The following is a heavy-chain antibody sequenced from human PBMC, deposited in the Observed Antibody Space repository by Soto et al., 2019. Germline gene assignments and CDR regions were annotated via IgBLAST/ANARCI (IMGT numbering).Heavy chain of an antibody. CDR3: ARADCSSTSCPFDY. V-gene: IGHV4-34*01. CDR1: GGSFSGYY. Sequence: SETLSLTCAVYGGSFSGYYWSWIRQPPGKGLEWIGEINHSGSTNYNPSLKSRVTISVDTSKNQFSLKLSSVTAADTAVYYCARADCSSTSCPFDYWGQGTLVTVSS. J-gene: IGHJ4*02. CDR2: INHSGST. D-gene: IGHD2-2*01.